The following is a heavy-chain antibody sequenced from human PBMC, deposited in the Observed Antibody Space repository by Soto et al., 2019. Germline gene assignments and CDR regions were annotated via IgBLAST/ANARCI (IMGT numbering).Heavy chain of an antibody. CDR2: ISGSSDNI. V-gene: IGHV3-11*06. D-gene: IGHD2-2*01. Sequence: GALLLACSASGFTVSDYFMSWIRQAPGKGLEWVSFISGSSDNIKYADSVKGRFTISRDNAKNSLYLQMNSLRAEDTAVYYCVRASARIVVVPRVDGDNWFDPWGQGTLVTVYS. CDR1: GFTVSDYF. CDR3: VRASARIVVVPRVDGDNWFDP. J-gene: IGHJ5*02.